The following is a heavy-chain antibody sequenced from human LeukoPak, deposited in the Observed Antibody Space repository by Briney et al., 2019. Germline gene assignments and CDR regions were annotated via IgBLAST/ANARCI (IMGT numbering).Heavy chain of an antibody. CDR2: INHSGST. J-gene: IGHJ4*02. Sequence: PSETLSLTCAVYGGSFSGYYWSWIRQPPGKGLEWIGEINHSGSTNYNPSLKSRVTISVDTSKNQFSLKLSSVTAADTAVYYCARLGDSSGYTPPFDYWGQGTLVTVSS. CDR3: ARLGDSSGYTPPFDY. CDR1: GGSFSGYY. D-gene: IGHD3-22*01. V-gene: IGHV4-34*01.